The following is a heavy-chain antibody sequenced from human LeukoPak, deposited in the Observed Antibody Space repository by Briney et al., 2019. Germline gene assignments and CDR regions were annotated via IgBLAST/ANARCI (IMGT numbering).Heavy chain of an antibody. D-gene: IGHD4-17*01. Sequence: GGSLRLSCAASRFTFSNYAMSWVRQAPGKGLEWVSTISISGSGGSTYYADSVKGRFTISRDNSKNTLYLQMNSLTAEDTAVYYCAKTTANLDYWGQGTLVTVSS. CDR2: ISISGSGGST. V-gene: IGHV3-23*01. J-gene: IGHJ4*02. CDR3: AKTTANLDY. CDR1: RFTFSNYA.